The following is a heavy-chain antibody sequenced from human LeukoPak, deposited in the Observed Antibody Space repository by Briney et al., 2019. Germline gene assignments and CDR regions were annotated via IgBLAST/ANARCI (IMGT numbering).Heavy chain of an antibody. CDR2: FIPNDGDT. V-gene: IGHV1-2*02. CDR3: ARAKFPNCSSSTALFDF. Sequence: ASVKLSCKASGYTFTDYYISWVRHGPGQGLGWVGWFIPNDGDTNYAQKFQGRVTMTRDTSISPAHMEVSRLRSDDTAVYYCARAKFPNCSSSTALFDFWGQGTPVTVSS. J-gene: IGHJ4*02. CDR1: GYTFTDYY. D-gene: IGHD2-2*01.